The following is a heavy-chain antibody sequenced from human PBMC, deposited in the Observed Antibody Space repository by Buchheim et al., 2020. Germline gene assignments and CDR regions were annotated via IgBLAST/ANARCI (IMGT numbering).Heavy chain of an antibody. Sequence: QQQLQESGPGLVKPSETLSLTCTVSGGSISSSSYYWGWIRQPPGKGLEWIGSIYYSGSTYYSPSLKRRVTISVDTSKNQFSLKLSSVTAADTAVYYCARLRSYCSSTSCPKWFDPWGQGTL. CDR1: GGSISSSSYY. D-gene: IGHD2-2*01. CDR3: ARLRSYCSSTSCPKWFDP. V-gene: IGHV4-39*01. CDR2: IYYSGST. J-gene: IGHJ5*02.